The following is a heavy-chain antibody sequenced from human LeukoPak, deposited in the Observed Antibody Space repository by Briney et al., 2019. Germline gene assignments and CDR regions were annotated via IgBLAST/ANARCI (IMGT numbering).Heavy chain of an antibody. D-gene: IGHD2-21*01. CDR3: ARGVVIAPQTSDY. CDR1: GDSVSSFY. Sequence: SETLSLTCTVSGDSVSSFYWSWIRQPPGKGLEWIGYIYYSGTTNYNPSLKSRVTISVDTTKSQFSLKLSSVTAADTAVYYCARGVVIAPQTSDYWGQGILVTVSS. V-gene: IGHV4-59*02. CDR2: IYYSGTT. J-gene: IGHJ4*02.